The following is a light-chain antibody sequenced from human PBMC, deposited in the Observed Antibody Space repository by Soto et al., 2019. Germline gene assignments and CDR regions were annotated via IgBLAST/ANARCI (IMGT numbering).Light chain of an antibody. CDR1: QRINFY. J-gene: IGKJ4*01. Sequence: DIQMTQSPSSLSASIGDTVTITCRASQRINFYLNWYQQQPGKAPSLLIYAAKNLESGVPSRFSGGGSGTEFTLTISSLQSEDFGVYYCQQYHKWPPFTFGGGTVVDIK. V-gene: IGKV1-39*01. CDR3: QQYHKWPPFT. CDR2: AAK.